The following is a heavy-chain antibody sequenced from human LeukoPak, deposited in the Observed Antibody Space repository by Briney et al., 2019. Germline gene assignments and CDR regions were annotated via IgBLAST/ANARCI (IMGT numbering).Heavy chain of an antibody. V-gene: IGHV3-30-3*01. CDR2: ISYDGSNK. CDR1: GFTFSSYA. CDR3: GRGYPVAAKDY. J-gene: IGHJ4*02. Sequence: PGRSLRLSCAASGFTFSSYAMHWVRQAPGKGLEWVAVISYDGSNKYYADSVKGRFTISRDNSKNTLYLQMNGLRPEDTAVYYCGRGYPVAAKDYWGQGTLVTVSS. D-gene: IGHD2-15*01.